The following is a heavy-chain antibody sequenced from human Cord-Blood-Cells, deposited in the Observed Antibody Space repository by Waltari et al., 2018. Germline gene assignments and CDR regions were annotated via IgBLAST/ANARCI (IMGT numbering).Heavy chain of an antibody. CDR1: GFPVRSYG. CDR3: AKDLSRGYDY. V-gene: IGHV3-30*18. J-gene: IGHJ4*02. D-gene: IGHD3-16*01. CDR2: ISYDGNNK. Sequence: QVQLVESGGGVVQPGRSLRLSCAASGFPVRSYGVQWVRQAPGNGLEWVSVISYDGNNKYYADSVKGRFTISRDNSKNTLYLQMNSLRAEDTAVYYCAKDLSRGYDYWGQGTLVTVSS.